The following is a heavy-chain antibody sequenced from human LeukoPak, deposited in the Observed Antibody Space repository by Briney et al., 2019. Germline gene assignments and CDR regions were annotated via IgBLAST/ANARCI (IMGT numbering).Heavy chain of an antibody. J-gene: IGHJ4*02. D-gene: IGHD2-8*01. CDR1: GFTFDDYG. Sequence: PGGSLRLSCAASGFTFDDYGMSWVRQAPGKGLEWVSGINWNGGSTGYADSVKGRLTISRDNAKNSLYLQMNSLRAEDTALYYCAREDCTNGVCSHFDYWGQGTLVTVSS. CDR2: INWNGGST. CDR3: AREDCTNGVCSHFDY. V-gene: IGHV3-20*04.